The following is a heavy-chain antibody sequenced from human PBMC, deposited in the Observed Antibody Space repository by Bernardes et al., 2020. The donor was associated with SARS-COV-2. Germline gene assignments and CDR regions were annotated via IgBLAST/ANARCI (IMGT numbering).Heavy chain of an antibody. Sequence: SETLSLTCTVSGGSISSSRYYWGWVRQPPGKGLEWIGSFSYSGRTYHNPSLKSRVTISVDTSKNPLSLKVNSMTAADTALDYCARRWESSVFDYWSQGTLVTVSS. CDR1: GGSISSSRYY. D-gene: IGHD1-26*01. CDR2: FSYSGRT. V-gene: IGHV4-39*02. J-gene: IGHJ4*02. CDR3: ARRWESSVFDY.